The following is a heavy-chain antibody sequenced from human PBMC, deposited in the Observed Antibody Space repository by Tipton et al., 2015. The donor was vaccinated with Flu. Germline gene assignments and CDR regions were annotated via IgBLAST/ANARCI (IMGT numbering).Heavy chain of an antibody. CDR3: ATVSSFYFFFDS. CDR1: GGPITSRGYH. CDR2: IYHTGNT. V-gene: IGHV4-39*07. Sequence: TLSLTCSVSGGPITSRGYHWAWIRQPPGKGLEWIGSIYHTGNTFHNPSLASRVSISLDTSKSQFSLQLTSVTAADTAVYYCATVSSFYFFFDSWGLGTLVTVSS. J-gene: IGHJ4*02. D-gene: IGHD6-13*01.